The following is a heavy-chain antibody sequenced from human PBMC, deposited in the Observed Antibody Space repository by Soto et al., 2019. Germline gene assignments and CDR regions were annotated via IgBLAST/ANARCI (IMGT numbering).Heavy chain of an antibody. Sequence: GESLKISCKVSGYSFINYWIGWVRQMPGKGLEWMAIINPGNSETRYSPAFQGQVTISADKSITTTYLQWDSLKAPDSGMYFCARPDQNYVASRGQGTLVTVSS. D-gene: IGHD1-7*01. J-gene: IGHJ4*02. CDR1: GYSFINYW. CDR3: ARPDQNYVAS. CDR2: INPGNSET. V-gene: IGHV5-51*01.